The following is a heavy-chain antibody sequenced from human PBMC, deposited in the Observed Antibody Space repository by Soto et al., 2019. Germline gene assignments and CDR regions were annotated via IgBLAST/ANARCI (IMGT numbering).Heavy chain of an antibody. CDR3: ARERITYYYGAGTNTVSANAFDI. D-gene: IGHD3-10*01. V-gene: IGHV1-18*04. Sequence: QVTLVQSGAEVKKPGASVKVSCKASGYTFTSYGISWVRQAPGQGLEWMGWISAYNCNTNYAQKLQGRVTMTTDTATSTAYMELSSLRSDDTAVYYCARERITYYYGAGTNTVSANAFDIWGQGTMVTVSS. CDR1: GYTFTSYG. J-gene: IGHJ3*02. CDR2: ISAYNCNT.